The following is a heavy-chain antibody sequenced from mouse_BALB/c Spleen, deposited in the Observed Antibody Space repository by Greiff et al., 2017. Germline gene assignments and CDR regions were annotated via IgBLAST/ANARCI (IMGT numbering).Heavy chain of an antibody. CDR3: AREGLIRSLAY. CDR2: ISSGGSYT. D-gene: IGHD1-1*01. J-gene: IGHJ3*01. V-gene: IGHV5-6*01. Sequence: EVKVVESGGDLVKPGGSLKLSCAASGFTFSSYGMSWVRQTPDKRLEWVATISSGGSYTYYPDSVKGRFTISRDNAKNTLYLQMSSLKSEDTAMYYCAREGLIRSLAYWGQGTLVTVSA. CDR1: GFTFSSYG.